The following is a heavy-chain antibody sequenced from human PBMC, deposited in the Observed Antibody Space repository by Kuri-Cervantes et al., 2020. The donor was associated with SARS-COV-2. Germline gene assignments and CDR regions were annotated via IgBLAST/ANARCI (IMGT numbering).Heavy chain of an antibody. D-gene: IGHD3-22*01. V-gene: IGHV3-48*04. CDR2: ISSSGSTI. CDR1: GFTFSSYT. CDR3: ARPPPYDSSGYYYVDY. Sequence: LSLTCAASGFTFSSYTMSWVRQAPGKGLEWVSGISSSGSTIYYADSVKGRFTISRDNAKNSLYLQMNSLRAEDTAVYYCARPPPYDSSGYYYVDYWGQGTLVTVSS. J-gene: IGHJ4*02.